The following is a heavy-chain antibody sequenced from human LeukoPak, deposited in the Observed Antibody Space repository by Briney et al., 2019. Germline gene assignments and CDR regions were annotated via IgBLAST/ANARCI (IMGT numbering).Heavy chain of an antibody. CDR2: IKQDGSEK. V-gene: IGHV3-7*01. CDR3: ARAMVRGVISYYYYGMDV. Sequence: GRSLRLSCAASGFTFSSYGMHWVRQAPGKGLEWVANIKQDGSEKYYVDSVKGRFTISRDNAKNSLYLQMNSLRAEDTAVYYCARAMVRGVISYYYYGMDVWGQGTTVTVSS. J-gene: IGHJ6*02. CDR1: GFTFSSYG. D-gene: IGHD3-10*01.